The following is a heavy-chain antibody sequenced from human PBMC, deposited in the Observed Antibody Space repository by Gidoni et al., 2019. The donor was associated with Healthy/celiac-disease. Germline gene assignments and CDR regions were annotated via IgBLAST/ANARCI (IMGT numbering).Heavy chain of an antibody. D-gene: IGHD4-4*01. CDR1: GFTFSSYS. Sequence: EVQLVESGGGLVKPGGSLRLSCAASGFTFSSYSMNWVRQAPGKGLEWVSSISSSSSYIYYADSVKGRFTISRDNAKNSLYLQMNSLRAEDTAVYYCARGPNDYSNYYFDYWGQGTLVTVSS. CDR3: ARGPNDYSNYYFDY. J-gene: IGHJ4*02. CDR2: ISSSSSYI. V-gene: IGHV3-21*01.